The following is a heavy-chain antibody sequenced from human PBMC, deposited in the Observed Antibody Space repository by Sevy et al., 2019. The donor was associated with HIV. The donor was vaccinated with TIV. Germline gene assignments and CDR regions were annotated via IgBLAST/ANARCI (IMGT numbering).Heavy chain of an antibody. CDR1: GFTFSSYS. V-gene: IGHV3-21*01. CDR3: ARERYYDFWSGYSYMDYYYYGMDV. J-gene: IGHJ6*02. D-gene: IGHD3-3*01. CDR2: ISSSSSYI. Sequence: GGSLRLSCAASGFTFSSYSMNWVRQAPGKGLEWVSSISSSSSYIYCADSVKGRFTISRDNAKNSLYLQMNSLRAEDTAVYYCARERYYDFWSGYSYMDYYYYGMDVWGQGTTVTVSS.